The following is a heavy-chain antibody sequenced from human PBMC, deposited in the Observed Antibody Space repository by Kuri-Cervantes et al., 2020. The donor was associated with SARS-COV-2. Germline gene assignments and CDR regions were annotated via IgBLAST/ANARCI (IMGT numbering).Heavy chain of an antibody. CDR3: ARRTVGHFDL. J-gene: IGHJ2*01. CDR2: IYHSGST. Sequence: GSLRPSCTVSGDSISRSSYYWGWIRQPPGKGLEWIGSIYHSGSTYYNPSLKSRVTISVDTSKNQFSPKLSSVTAADTAVYYCARRTVGHFDLWGRGTLVTVSS. CDR1: GDSISRSSYY. D-gene: IGHD3-16*01. V-gene: IGHV4-39*07.